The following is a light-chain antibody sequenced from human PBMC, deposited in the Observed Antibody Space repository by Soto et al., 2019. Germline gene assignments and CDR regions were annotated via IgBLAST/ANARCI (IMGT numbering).Light chain of an antibody. CDR2: EVN. Sequence: QSALTQPASLSGSPGQSITISCTGTSSDIGAYDYVSWFQQHPGKAPKLMISEVNNRPSGVSNRFSGSKSGNTASLTISGLQAEDEADYYCCSYAGSSTLWVFGGGTKVTVL. V-gene: IGLV2-14*01. CDR3: CSYAGSSTLWV. CDR1: SSDIGAYDY. J-gene: IGLJ3*02.